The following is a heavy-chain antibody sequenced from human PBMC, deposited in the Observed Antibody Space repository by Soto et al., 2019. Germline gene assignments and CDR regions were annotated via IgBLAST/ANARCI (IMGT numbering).Heavy chain of an antibody. CDR1: GYTFTSYG. CDR3: ARDIVVVKAAISPHRSLLLYYYYGMDA. V-gene: IGHV1-18*01. CDR2: ISAYNGNT. J-gene: IGHJ6*02. D-gene: IGHD2-2*01. Sequence: ASVKVSCKASGYTFTSYGISWVRQAPGQGLEWMGWISAYNGNTNYAQKLQGRVTMTTDTSTSTAYMELRSLRSDDTAVYYCARDIVVVKAAISPHRSLLLYYYYGMDAWGPGTTLTVSS.